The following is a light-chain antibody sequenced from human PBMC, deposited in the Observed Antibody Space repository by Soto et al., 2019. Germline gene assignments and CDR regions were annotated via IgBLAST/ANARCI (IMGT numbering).Light chain of an antibody. V-gene: IGLV2-11*01. Sequence: QSAPTQPRSVSGSPGQSVTISCTGTSSDVGEYDYVSWYQQHPGKPPKLMIFDVSERPSGVPDRFSGSKTGNTASLTISGLQAEDEADYYCCSYAGSPYVFGTGTKLTVL. CDR2: DVS. J-gene: IGLJ1*01. CDR3: CSYAGSPYV. CDR1: SSDVGEYDY.